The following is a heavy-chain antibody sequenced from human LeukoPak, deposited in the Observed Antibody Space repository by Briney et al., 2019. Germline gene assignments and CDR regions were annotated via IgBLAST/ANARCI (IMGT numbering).Heavy chain of an antibody. D-gene: IGHD5-18*01. CDR2: IIPIFGTA. J-gene: IGHJ4*02. V-gene: IGHV1-69*05. CDR1: GGTFSSYA. CDR3: ARNSGYSYGPSIGYYFDY. Sequence: SVKVSCKASGGTFSSYAISWVRQAPGQGLEWMGGIIPIFGTANYAQKFQGRVTITTDESTSTAYMELSSLRSEDTAVYYCARNSGYSYGPSIGYYFDYWGQGTLVTVSS.